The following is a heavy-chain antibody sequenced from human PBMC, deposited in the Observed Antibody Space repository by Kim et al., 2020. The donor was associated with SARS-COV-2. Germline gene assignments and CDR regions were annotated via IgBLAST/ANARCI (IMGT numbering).Heavy chain of an antibody. J-gene: IGHJ6*02. D-gene: IGHD6-13*01. CDR3: ARPTYSSSWYYYGMDV. V-gene: IGHV3-30*07. Sequence: SVKGRFTISRDNSKNTLYLQMNSLRAEDTAVYYCARPTYSSSWYYYGMDVWGQGTTVTVSS.